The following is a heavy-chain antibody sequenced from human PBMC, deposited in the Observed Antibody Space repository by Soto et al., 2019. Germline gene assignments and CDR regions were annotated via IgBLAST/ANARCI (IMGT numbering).Heavy chain of an antibody. Sequence: QVQLQESGPGLVKPSQTLSLTCTVSGGSISSGGYFWNWIRQHPGKGLEWIGYIYYPGTTYYNSSLKSPVTISVDASKNQFSLKLSSVTAADTAVYYCARERLTWGQGTLVTVSS. V-gene: IGHV4-31*01. J-gene: IGHJ4*02. D-gene: IGHD3-16*01. CDR2: IYYPGTT. CDR1: GGSISSGGYF. CDR3: ARERLT.